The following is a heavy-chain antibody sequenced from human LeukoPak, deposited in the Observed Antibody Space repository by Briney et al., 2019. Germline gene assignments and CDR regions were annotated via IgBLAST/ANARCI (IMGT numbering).Heavy chain of an antibody. CDR2: IIPIFGTA. D-gene: IGHD1-26*01. CDR1: GYTFTSYG. J-gene: IGHJ4*02. V-gene: IGHV1-69*13. CDR3: ATSIVGATTFGAGDY. Sequence: VASVKVSCKASGYTFTSYGISWVRQAPGQGLEWMGGIIPIFGTANYAQKFQGRVTITADESTSTAYMELSSLRSEDTAVYYCATSIVGATTFGAGDYWGQGTLVTVSS.